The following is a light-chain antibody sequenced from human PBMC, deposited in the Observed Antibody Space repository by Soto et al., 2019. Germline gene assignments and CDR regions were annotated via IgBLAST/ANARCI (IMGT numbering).Light chain of an antibody. CDR2: AAS. J-gene: IGKJ1*01. Sequence: DIQMTQSPSSLSASVGERVTITCRASQSISSYLNWYQQKPGKAPKLLIYAASSVQSVVPSRFSGSGSGTDFTLTSSSLQPEDFATYYCQQSYSTARTFGQGTKGEIK. CDR1: QSISSY. V-gene: IGKV1-39*01. CDR3: QQSYSTART.